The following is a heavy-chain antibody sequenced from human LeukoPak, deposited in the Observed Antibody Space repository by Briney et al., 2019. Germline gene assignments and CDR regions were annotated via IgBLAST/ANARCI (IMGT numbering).Heavy chain of an antibody. CDR2: IIPIFGTA. Sequence: SVKVSCKASGGTFSSYAISWVRQAPGQGLEWMGGIIPIFGTANYAQKFQGRVTITADESTSTAYMELSSLRSEDTAVYYCARRWDRMVRGVRSYYFDYWGQGTLVTVSS. V-gene: IGHV1-69*13. CDR3: ARRWDRMVRGVRSYYFDY. D-gene: IGHD3-10*01. J-gene: IGHJ4*02. CDR1: GGTFSSYA.